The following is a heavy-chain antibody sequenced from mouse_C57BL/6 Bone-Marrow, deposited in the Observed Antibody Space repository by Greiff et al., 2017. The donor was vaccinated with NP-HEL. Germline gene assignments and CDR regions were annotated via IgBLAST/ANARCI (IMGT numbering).Heavy chain of an antibody. J-gene: IGHJ2*01. CDR1: GYTFTDYN. CDR3: ARSLNRGYFDY. V-gene: IGHV1-22*01. Sequence: EVQLQQSGPELVKPGASVKMSCKASGYTFTDYNMHWVKQSHGQSLEWIGYINPNNGGTSYNQKFKGKATLTVNKSSSTAYMELRSLTSEDSAVYYCARSLNRGYFDYWGQGTTLTVSS. D-gene: IGHD2-14*01. CDR2: INPNNGGT.